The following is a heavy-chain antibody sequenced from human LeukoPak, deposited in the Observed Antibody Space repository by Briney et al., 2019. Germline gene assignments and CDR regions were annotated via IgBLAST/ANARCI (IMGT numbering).Heavy chain of an antibody. D-gene: IGHD2-15*01. J-gene: IGHJ3*01. V-gene: IGHV4-4*02. CDR2: IYHRGST. Sequence: PSETLSLTCDVSDDSISSNNWWTWVRQSPGKGLEWIGEIYHRGSTNYNPSLRSRVTISVDKSKNQFSLRLSSVTAADTAVYYCAREWSGFDFWGQGIMVTVSS. CDR1: DDSISSNNW. CDR3: AREWSGFDF.